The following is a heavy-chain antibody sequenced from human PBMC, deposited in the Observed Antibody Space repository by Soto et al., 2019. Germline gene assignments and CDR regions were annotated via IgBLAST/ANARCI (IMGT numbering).Heavy chain of an antibody. CDR1: GYTFTSYD. D-gene: IGHD6-13*01. V-gene: IGHV1-8*01. CDR2: MNPNSGNT. CDR3: ARGRSSSWYHSLYYSYGMDV. J-gene: IGHJ6*02. Sequence: QVQLVQSGAEVKKPGASVKVSCKASGYTFTSYDINWVRQATGQGLEWMGWMNPNSGNTGYAQKFQGRATMTRNTSISTAYMELSSLRTEDKAVYYCARGRSSSWYHSLYYSYGMDVWGQGTTVTVSS.